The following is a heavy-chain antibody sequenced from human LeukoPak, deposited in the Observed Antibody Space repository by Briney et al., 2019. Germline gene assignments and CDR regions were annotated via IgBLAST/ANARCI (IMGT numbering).Heavy chain of an antibody. D-gene: IGHD6-6*01. CDR2: MNPNSGNT. V-gene: IGHV1-8*03. J-gene: IGHJ5*02. CDR3: ARFRIAARAFDH. Sequence: ASVKVSCKASGYTFTSYDINWVRQATGQGLEWMGWMNPNSGNTGYAQKFQGRVTITRNTSISTAYMELSSLRSEDTAVYYCARFRIAARAFDHWGQGTLVTVSS. CDR1: GYTFTSYD.